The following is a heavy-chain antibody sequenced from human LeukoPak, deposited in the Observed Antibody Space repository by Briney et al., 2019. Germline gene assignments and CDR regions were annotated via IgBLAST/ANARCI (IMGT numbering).Heavy chain of an antibody. Sequence: SETLSLTCAVSGGSISSGGYSWSWIRQPPGKGLEWIGYIYHSGSTYYNPSLKSRVTISVDRSKNQFSLKLSSVTAADTAVYYCARGYCSGGSCYPDPWGQGTLVTVSS. CDR1: GGSISSGGYS. V-gene: IGHV4-30-2*01. CDR2: IYHSGST. CDR3: ARGYCSGGSCYPDP. J-gene: IGHJ5*02. D-gene: IGHD2-15*01.